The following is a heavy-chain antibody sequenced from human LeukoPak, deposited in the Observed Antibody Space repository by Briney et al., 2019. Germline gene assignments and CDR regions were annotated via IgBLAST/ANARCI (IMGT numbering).Heavy chain of an antibody. CDR1: GITVCNNH. Sequence: GGSLRLSCAASGITVCNNHMNWVRQAPGKGPEWVSVIYSGGSTYYADSVKGRFTISRDNSKNTLYLQMNSLRVDDTAVYYCEWFGESFNGGMDVWGQGTTVTVSS. J-gene: IGHJ6*02. D-gene: IGHD3-10*01. CDR3: EWFGESFNGGMDV. CDR2: IYSGGST. V-gene: IGHV3-66*01.